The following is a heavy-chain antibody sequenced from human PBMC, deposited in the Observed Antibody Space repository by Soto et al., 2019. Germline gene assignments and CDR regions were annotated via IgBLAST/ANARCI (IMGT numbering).Heavy chain of an antibody. V-gene: IGHV4-31*11. CDR1: GGSISSGGYY. CDR3: ARSVDS. J-gene: IGHJ5*01. CDR2: IYYIGST. Sequence: SETLSLTCAVAGGSISSGGYYWNWIRQHPGKGLEWIGYIYYIGSTYYNPSLKSRVTISVDTSKNQFSLKLSSVTAADTAVYYCARSVDSWGQGTLVTVS.